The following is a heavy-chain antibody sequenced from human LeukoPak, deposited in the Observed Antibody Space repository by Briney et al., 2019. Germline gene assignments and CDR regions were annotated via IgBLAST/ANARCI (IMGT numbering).Heavy chain of an antibody. CDR1: GFTFSSYA. Sequence: GGSLRLSCAASGFTFSSYAMSWVRQAPGKGLEWVSAISGSGGSTYYADSVKGRFTISRDNSKNTLYLQMNSLRAEDTAVYYCAKDQPASSGWPQPRDGGFDYWGQGTLVTVSS. D-gene: IGHD6-19*01. CDR2: ISGSGGST. CDR3: AKDQPASSGWPQPRDGGFDY. J-gene: IGHJ4*02. V-gene: IGHV3-23*01.